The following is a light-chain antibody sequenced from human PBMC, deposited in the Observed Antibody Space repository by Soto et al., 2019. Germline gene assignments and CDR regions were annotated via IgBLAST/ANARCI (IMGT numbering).Light chain of an antibody. J-gene: IGKJ4*01. CDR2: GAS. CDR3: QQYDNWPLT. CDR1: QSLSNK. V-gene: IGKV3-15*01. Sequence: EIVMTQSPATLSLSPGERASLSCRASQSLSNKLGWYQQKPGQAPRLLIYGASTRATDIPVRFSAGGSGTEFTLSISSLQSEDFAVYYCQQYDNWPLTFGGGTKV.